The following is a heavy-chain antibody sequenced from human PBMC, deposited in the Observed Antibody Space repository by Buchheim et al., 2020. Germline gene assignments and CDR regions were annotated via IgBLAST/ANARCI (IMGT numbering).Heavy chain of an antibody. D-gene: IGHD4/OR15-4a*01. Sequence: QVQLQESGPGLVRPSQTLSLTCTVSGGSISSRSYYWSWIRQSAGKGLEWIGRIYSSGSTTYKPSLKGRVTISIDTSKNQFSLKLFSVTAADTAVYYCARDSLEDSGDLGSFDIWGQGT. CDR2: IYSSGST. CDR1: GGSISSRSYY. J-gene: IGHJ3*02. V-gene: IGHV4-61*02. CDR3: ARDSLEDSGDLGSFDI.